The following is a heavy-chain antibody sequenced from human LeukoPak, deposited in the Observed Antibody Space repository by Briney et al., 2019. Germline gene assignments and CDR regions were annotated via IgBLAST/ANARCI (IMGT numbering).Heavy chain of an antibody. V-gene: IGHV3-15*01. CDR1: GFIFSNAW. Sequence: AGSLRLSCAVSGFIFSNAWMSWVRRAAGKGLEWVARIKRNNDGGTTDYAAPVNGRFTISRDNSENTVYLQMNSLKIEDTAVYYCSGHMTSADYWGQGTLVTVSS. D-gene: IGHD2-21*02. J-gene: IGHJ4*02. CDR3: SGHMTSADY. CDR2: IKRNNDGGTT.